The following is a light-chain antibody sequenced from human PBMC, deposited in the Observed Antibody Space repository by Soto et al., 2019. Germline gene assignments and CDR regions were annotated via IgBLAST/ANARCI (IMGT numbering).Light chain of an antibody. Sequence: QSALTQPASVSGAPGQSITIACSGTSSDVGRYHYVSWYQQHPGTAPKLMIYEVSNRPSGVSNRFSGSKSGDTAYLTISGLQAEDEADYYCSSYTSTFTYVFGAGTKLTVL. CDR1: SSDVGRYHY. V-gene: IGLV2-14*01. CDR3: SSYTSTFTYV. J-gene: IGLJ1*01. CDR2: EVS.